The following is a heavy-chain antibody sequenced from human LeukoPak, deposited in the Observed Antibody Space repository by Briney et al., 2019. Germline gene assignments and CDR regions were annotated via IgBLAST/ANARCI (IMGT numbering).Heavy chain of an antibody. Sequence: NPSETLSLTCAVSGGSISSSNWWSWVRQPPGKGLEWIGEIYHSGSTNYNPSLKSRVTISVDKSKNQFSLKLSSVTAADTAVYYCARGTESRVTNGPHAYGMDVWGQGTTVTVSS. CDR2: IYHSGST. CDR3: ARGTESRVTNGPHAYGMDV. D-gene: IGHD4-17*01. J-gene: IGHJ6*02. CDR1: GGSISSSNW. V-gene: IGHV4-4*02.